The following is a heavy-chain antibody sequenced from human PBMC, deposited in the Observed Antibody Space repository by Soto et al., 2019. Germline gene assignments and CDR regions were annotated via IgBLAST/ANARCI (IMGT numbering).Heavy chain of an antibody. CDR1: GFTFSSYA. Sequence: QVQLVESGGGVVQPGRSLRLSCAASGFTFSSYAMHWVRQAPGKGLEWVAVISYDGSNKYYADSVKGRFTISRDNSKNTLYMQMNRLRTEDTAVYYCARYLQQPDVWGQGTTVTVSS. CDR3: ARYLQQPDV. CDR2: ISYDGSNK. J-gene: IGHJ6*02. D-gene: IGHD6-13*01. V-gene: IGHV3-30-3*01.